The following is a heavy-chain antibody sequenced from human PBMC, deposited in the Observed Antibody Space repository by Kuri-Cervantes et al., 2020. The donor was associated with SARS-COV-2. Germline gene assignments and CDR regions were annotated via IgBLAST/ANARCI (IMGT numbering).Heavy chain of an antibody. Sequence: KVSCKGSGYSFSNYWITWVRQMPGKGLEWMGRIDPRDSYTRYSPSFQGRVTISTDRSINTAYLQWSSLKASDTAIYYCARKAPTGSSGYYYDFDYWGQGTLVTVSS. V-gene: IGHV5-10-1*01. CDR1: GYSFSNYW. CDR3: ARKAPTGSSGYYYDFDY. CDR2: IDPRDSYT. J-gene: IGHJ4*02. D-gene: IGHD3-22*01.